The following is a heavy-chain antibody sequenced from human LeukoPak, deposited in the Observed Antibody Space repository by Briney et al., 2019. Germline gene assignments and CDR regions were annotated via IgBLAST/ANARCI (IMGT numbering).Heavy chain of an antibody. D-gene: IGHD4-11*01. J-gene: IGHJ4*02. CDR2: INSDGSST. Sequence: QAGGSLRLSCAASGFTFSSYLMHWVRQAPGKGLVWVSRINSDGSSTSYADSVKGRFTVSRDNAKNTLYLQMNSLRAEDTAVYYCAREPSAYSSYDYWGQGTLVTVSS. V-gene: IGHV3-74*01. CDR3: AREPSAYSSYDY. CDR1: GFTFSSYL.